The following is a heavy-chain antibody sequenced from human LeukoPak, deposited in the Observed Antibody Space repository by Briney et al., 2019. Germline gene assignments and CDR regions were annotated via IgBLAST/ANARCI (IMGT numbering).Heavy chain of an antibody. CDR3: AKAVSCSSTSCYRSYGMDV. J-gene: IGHJ6*02. Sequence: GGSLRLPCAASGFTFSGYGMSWVRQAPGKGLEWVSGISGSGGSTYYADSVKGRFTISRDNSKNTLYLQMNSLRAEDTAVYYCAKAVSCSSTSCYRSYGMDVWGQGTTVTVSS. CDR2: ISGSGGST. D-gene: IGHD2-2*02. CDR1: GFTFSGYG. V-gene: IGHV3-23*01.